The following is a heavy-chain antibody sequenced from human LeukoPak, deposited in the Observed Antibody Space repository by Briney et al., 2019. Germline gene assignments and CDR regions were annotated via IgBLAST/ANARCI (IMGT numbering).Heavy chain of an antibody. CDR1: GFTFSSYA. J-gene: IGHJ4*02. CDR3: ASLAGSSGWFLAPNDY. Sequence: GGSLRLSCAASGFTFSSYALHWVRQAPGKGLEWVAVISYDGTSKYYADSVKGRFTISRDNSKNTLYLQMNSLRPEDTAVYYCASLAGSSGWFLAPNDYWGQGTLATVSS. D-gene: IGHD6-19*01. V-gene: IGHV3-30-3*01. CDR2: ISYDGTSK.